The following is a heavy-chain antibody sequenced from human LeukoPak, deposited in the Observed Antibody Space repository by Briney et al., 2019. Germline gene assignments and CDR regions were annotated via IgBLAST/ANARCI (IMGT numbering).Heavy chain of an antibody. CDR1: GFTFSSYS. Sequence: GGSLRLSCAASGFTFSSYSMNWVRQAPGKGLEWVSSVSSSSSYIYYADSVKGRFAISRDNAKNSLYLQMNSLRAEDTAVYYCAREHYYDSSGYYFYWGQGTLVTVSS. D-gene: IGHD3-22*01. CDR3: AREHYYDSSGYYFY. J-gene: IGHJ4*02. V-gene: IGHV3-21*01. CDR2: VSSSSSYI.